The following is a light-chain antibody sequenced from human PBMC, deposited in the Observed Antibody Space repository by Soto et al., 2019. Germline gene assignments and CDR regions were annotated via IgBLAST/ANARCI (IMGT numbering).Light chain of an antibody. Sequence: QPVLTQPPSVSGAPGQRVTISCTGSSSNIGAGFDVHWYQHLPGTAPKLLIYGDSKRPSGVPDRISGSKSGTSASLAITGLQAEDEADYYCQSYDSSLSGVVFGGGTKLTVL. V-gene: IGLV1-40*01. CDR2: GDS. J-gene: IGLJ2*01. CDR1: SSNIGAGFD. CDR3: QSYDSSLSGVV.